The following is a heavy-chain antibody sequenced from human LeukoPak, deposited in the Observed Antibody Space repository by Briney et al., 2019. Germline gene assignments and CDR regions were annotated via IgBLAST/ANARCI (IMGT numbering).Heavy chain of an antibody. J-gene: IGHJ6*03. CDR1: GFTFSSYG. D-gene: IGHD3-22*01. Sequence: GGSLRLSCAASGFTFSSYGMSWVRQAPGKGLEWVSAISGSGGSTYYADSVKGRFTISRDNAKNSLYLQMNSLRAEDTAVYYCARTYYYDSSGYFSPYYYYYMDVWGKGTTVTVSS. V-gene: IGHV3-23*01. CDR2: ISGSGGST. CDR3: ARTYYYDSSGYFSPYYYYYMDV.